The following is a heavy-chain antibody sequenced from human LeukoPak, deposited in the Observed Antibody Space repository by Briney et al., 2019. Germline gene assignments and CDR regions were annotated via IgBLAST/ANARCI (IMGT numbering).Heavy chain of an antibody. Sequence: ASVKVSCKASGYTFTSYYMHWVRQAPGQGLEWMGIINPSGGSTSYAQKFQGRVTMTRDTSTSTVYMELSSLRSEDTAVYYCARGYLPGIAAAPFDYWGQGTLVTVSS. CDR1: GYTFTSYY. D-gene: IGHD6-13*01. V-gene: IGHV1-46*01. J-gene: IGHJ4*02. CDR2: INPSGGST. CDR3: ARGYLPGIAAAPFDY.